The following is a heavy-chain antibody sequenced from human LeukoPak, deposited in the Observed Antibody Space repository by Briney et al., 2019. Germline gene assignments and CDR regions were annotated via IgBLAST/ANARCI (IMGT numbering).Heavy chain of an antibody. CDR2: IYHSGST. V-gene: IGHV4-38-2*02. CDR1: GYSISSGYY. D-gene: IGHD3-3*01. CDR3: ARESARRTSRYYDFWSGKGYFDY. J-gene: IGHJ4*02. Sequence: PSETLSLTCTVSGYSISSGYYWGWIRQPPGKGLEWIGSIYHSGSTYYNPSLKSRVTISVDTSKNQFSLKLSSVTAADTAVYYCARESARRTSRYYDFWSGKGYFDYWGQGTLVTVSS.